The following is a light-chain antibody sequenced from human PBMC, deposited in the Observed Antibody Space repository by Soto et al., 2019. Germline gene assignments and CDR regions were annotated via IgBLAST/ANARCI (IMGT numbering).Light chain of an antibody. CDR1: QTVLDSFNNKDY. CDR2: WAS. V-gene: IGKV4-1*01. J-gene: IGKJ1*01. Sequence: DIVMTQSPDSLAVSLGERATINCESSQTVLDSFNNKDYLTWYQQKPGQPPKLLIYWASTREFGVPDRFSGSGSGTDFTLTISSLQAEDVAVYYCQQYYSTPRTFGHGTKVEIK. CDR3: QQYYSTPRT.